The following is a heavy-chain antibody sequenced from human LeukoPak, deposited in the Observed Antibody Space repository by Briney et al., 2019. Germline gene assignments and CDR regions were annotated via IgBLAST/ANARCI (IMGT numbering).Heavy chain of an antibody. CDR2: IRYDGSNK. D-gene: IGHD3-3*01. CDR3: AREPTYYDYP. J-gene: IGHJ5*02. Sequence: GGSLRLSCAASGFTFSSYGMHWVRQAPGKGLEWVAFIRYDGSNKYYADSVKGRFTISRDNAKNSLYLQMNSLRAEDTAVYYCAREPTYYDYPWGQGTLITVSS. V-gene: IGHV3-30*02. CDR1: GFTFSSYG.